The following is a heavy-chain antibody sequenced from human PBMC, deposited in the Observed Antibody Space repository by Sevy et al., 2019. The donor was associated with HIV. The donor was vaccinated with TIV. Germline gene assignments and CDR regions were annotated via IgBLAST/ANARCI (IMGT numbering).Heavy chain of an antibody. J-gene: IGHJ5*02. CDR2: VYFIGRP. D-gene: IGHD2-8*01. CDR1: GGSISSGVDY. Sequence: SETLSLTCTVSGGSISSGVDYWGWIRQPPGKGLEWIGRVYFIGRPYYNPSLYSRVTISVDTSKNLFSLTLSSVTAADTAVYYCATDHARSYNWFDPWGQGTLVTVSS. CDR3: ATDHARSYNWFDP. V-gene: IGHV4-39*01.